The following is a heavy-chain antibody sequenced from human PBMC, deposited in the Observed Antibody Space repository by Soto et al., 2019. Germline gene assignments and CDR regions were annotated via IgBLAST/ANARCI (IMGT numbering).Heavy chain of an antibody. CDR3: ARLRPHNPDYSPYYYYGMDV. D-gene: IGHD4-17*01. CDR2: INHSGST. J-gene: IGHJ6*01. Sequence: QVQLQQWGAGLLKPSETLSLTCAVYGGSFSGYYWSWIRQPPGKGLEWIGEINHSGSTNYNPSLKSRVTISVDTSKNQFSLKLSSVTAADTAVYYCARLRPHNPDYSPYYYYGMDVW. CDR1: GGSFSGYY. V-gene: IGHV4-34*01.